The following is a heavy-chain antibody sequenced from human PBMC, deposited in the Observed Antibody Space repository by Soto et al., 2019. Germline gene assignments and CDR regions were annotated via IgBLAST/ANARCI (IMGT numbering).Heavy chain of an antibody. D-gene: IGHD2-2*01. CDR3: AREGDIVVVPAAMRSAFDI. CDR1: GFTFSSYS. J-gene: IGHJ3*02. V-gene: IGHV3-48*01. Sequence: GGSLRLSCAASGFTFSSYSMNWVRQAPGKGLEWVSYISSSSSTIYYADSVKGRFTISRDNTKNSLYRQMNSLRAEDTAVYYCAREGDIVVVPAAMRSAFDIWGQGTMVTVSS. CDR2: ISSSSSTI.